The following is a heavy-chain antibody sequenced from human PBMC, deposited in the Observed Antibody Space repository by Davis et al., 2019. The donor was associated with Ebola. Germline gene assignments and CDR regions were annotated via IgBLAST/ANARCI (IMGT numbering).Heavy chain of an antibody. V-gene: IGHV3-64D*08. CDR3: AKDPRTTRLGAIFDY. J-gene: IGHJ4*02. CDR1: GFTFSSYA. CDR2: ISSNGGST. Sequence: GESLKISCSASGFTFSSYAMHWVRQAPGKGLEYVSAISSNGGSTYYADSVKGRFTISRDNSKNTLYLQMSSLRAEDTAVYYCAKDPRTTRLGAIFDYWGQGTLVTVSS. D-gene: IGHD1-26*01.